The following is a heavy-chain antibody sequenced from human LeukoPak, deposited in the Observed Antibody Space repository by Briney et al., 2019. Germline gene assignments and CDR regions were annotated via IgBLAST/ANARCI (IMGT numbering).Heavy chain of an antibody. CDR3: ARYDYVDYVGAFDV. J-gene: IGHJ3*01. CDR2: ISGSGGST. D-gene: IGHD4-17*01. CDR1: GFTFSSYA. V-gene: IGHV3-23*01. Sequence: GGSLRLSCAASGFTFSSYAMSWVRQAPGKGLEWVSAISGSGGSTYYADSVRGRFTISRDNSKNTLYLQMNSLRAEDTAVYYCARYDYVDYVGAFDVWGQGTMVTVSS.